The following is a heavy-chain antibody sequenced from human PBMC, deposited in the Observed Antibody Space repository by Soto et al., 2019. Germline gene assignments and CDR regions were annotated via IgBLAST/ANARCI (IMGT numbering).Heavy chain of an antibody. CDR3: AKDISGYDYYFDY. V-gene: IGHV3-9*01. J-gene: IGHJ4*02. CDR1: GFSFDDYA. D-gene: IGHD5-12*01. Sequence: PGVSLRLSFAASGFSFDDYAMHWVRQGPGKGLEWVSGISWNSGSIGYADSVKGRFTISRDNAKNSLYLQMNSLRAEDTALYYCAKDISGYDYYFDYWGQGTLVTVSS. CDR2: ISWNSGSI.